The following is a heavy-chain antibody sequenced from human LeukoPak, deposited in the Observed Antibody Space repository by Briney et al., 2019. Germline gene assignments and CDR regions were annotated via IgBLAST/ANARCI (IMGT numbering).Heavy chain of an antibody. Sequence: PGGSLRLSCAASGFTFSSYAMHWVRQAPGKGLEWVAVISYDGSNKYYADSVKGRFTISRDNSKNTLYLQMNSLRAEDTAVYYCARVTGQELQACGYWGQGTLVTVSS. D-gene: IGHD1-7*01. CDR2: ISYDGSNK. V-gene: IGHV3-30-3*01. CDR1: GFTFSSYA. J-gene: IGHJ4*02. CDR3: ARVTGQELQACGY.